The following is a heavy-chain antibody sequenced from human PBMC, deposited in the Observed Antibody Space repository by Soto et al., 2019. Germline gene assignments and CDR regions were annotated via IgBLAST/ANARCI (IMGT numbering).Heavy chain of an antibody. D-gene: IGHD1-26*01. J-gene: IGHJ4*02. CDR2: IYPGDSDT. CDR3: ARHTWSSGSPAAFDY. Sequence: PXDSLTISRKGSGYSFTSYWIGLVRQMPEKGLEWMGIIYPGDSDTRYSPSFQGQVTISADRSISTAYLQWGSLKASDTAMYYCARHTWSSGSPAAFDYWGQGTQVTVSS. CDR1: GYSFTSYW. V-gene: IGHV5-51*01.